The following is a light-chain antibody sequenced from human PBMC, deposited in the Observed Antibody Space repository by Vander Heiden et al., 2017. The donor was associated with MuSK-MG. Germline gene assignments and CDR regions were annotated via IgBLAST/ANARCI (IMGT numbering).Light chain of an antibody. CDR1: QDISPY. Sequence: DTQMTQSPSSLSASVGDRVIITCRASQDISPYLAWFQQKPGKAPKSLIYGVSKLQSGVPSRFIGSGTGTDFTLTISSLQPDDFATYSCQKYYAYRLTFGGGTKVEIK. J-gene: IGKJ4*01. CDR2: GVS. CDR3: QKYYAYRLT. V-gene: IGKV1-16*01.